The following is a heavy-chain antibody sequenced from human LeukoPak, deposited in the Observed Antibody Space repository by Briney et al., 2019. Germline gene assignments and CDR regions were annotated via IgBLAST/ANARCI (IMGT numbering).Heavy chain of an antibody. J-gene: IGHJ5*02. V-gene: IGHV4-31*03. Sequence: SEALSLTCTVSLGSISSGVYYGSWIRQHRGKGLECIGYIYYSGSTYDKPCMKSRVTISVDTSKNQSSLKLSSVTAADTAVSYCARPGVRCSSTSCPYTNWFDPWGQGTLVTVSS. CDR1: LGSISSGVYY. D-gene: IGHD2-2*01. CDR2: IYYSGST. CDR3: ARPGVRCSSTSCPYTNWFDP.